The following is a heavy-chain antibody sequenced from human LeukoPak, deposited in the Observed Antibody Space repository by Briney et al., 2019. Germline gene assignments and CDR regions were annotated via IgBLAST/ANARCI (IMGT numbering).Heavy chain of an antibody. Sequence: GGSLRLSCTASGFTFSTYAMNWVRQAPGKGLEWVSGISDRGSYTYYADSVKGRFTISRDNSNNTLYLQMNSLRAEDTAVYYCAKDPDFADHWGQGSLVSVSS. CDR1: GFTFSTYA. V-gene: IGHV3-23*01. CDR3: AKDPDFADH. J-gene: IGHJ4*02. CDR2: ISDRGSYT.